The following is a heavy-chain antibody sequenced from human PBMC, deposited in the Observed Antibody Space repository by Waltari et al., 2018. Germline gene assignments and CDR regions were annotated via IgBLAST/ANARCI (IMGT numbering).Heavy chain of an antibody. CDR1: GYTFTGYY. CDR3: ARMVSRGSWYESQYFDY. D-gene: IGHD6-13*01. Sequence: QVQLVQSGAEVKKPGASVKVSCKASGYTFTGYYMHWVRQAPGQGLEWMGWINPNSGGTNYAQKFQGWVTMTRDTSISTAYMELSRLRSDDTAVYYCARMVSRGSWYESQYFDYWGQGTLVTVSS. V-gene: IGHV1-2*04. CDR2: INPNSGGT. J-gene: IGHJ4*02.